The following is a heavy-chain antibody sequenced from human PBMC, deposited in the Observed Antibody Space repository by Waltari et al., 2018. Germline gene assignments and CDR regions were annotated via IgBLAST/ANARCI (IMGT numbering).Heavy chain of an antibody. CDR2: INSGGDT. Sequence: EVQLVESGGGLIQPGGSLRLSCAASGFPVSNLYLCWVRPAPGKGLEWVSVINSGGDTHYADSVKGRFTISRDNSKNTIYLQLNTLRAEDTALYYCARDVAGYYYFDLWGRGTLVTV. CDR1: GFPVSNLY. J-gene: IGHJ2*01. CDR3: ARDVAGYYYFDL. V-gene: IGHV3-53*01.